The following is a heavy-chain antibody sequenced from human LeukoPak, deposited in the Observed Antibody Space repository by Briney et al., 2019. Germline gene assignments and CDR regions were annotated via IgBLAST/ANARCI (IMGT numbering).Heavy chain of an antibody. CDR1: GFTFSSYW. J-gene: IGHJ6*02. V-gene: IGHV3-74*01. Sequence: SGGSLRLSCAASGFTFSSYWMHWVRQGPGKGLVWVAQINGDGSDTNYADSMKGRFTISRDNAKNTLYLHIKSLRAEDTAVFYCVRGAYYFYGMDVWGQGTTVTASS. CDR3: VRGAYYFYGMDV. CDR2: INGDGSDT. D-gene: IGHD3-16*01.